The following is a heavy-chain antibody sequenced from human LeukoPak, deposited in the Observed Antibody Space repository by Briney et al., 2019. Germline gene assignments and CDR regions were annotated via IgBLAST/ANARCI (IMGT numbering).Heavy chain of an antibody. V-gene: IGHV4-4*07. J-gene: IGHJ4*02. D-gene: IGHD6-13*01. CDR1: GRSLSSCY. CDR3: AGARSRWYSILDY. Sequence: AETLSLTCNVSGRSLSSCYWSWIRQPAGKVLGWIGPIYTSGSTNYHPALKRQVTSSVERSKNQFSRNLRAVTAADTLVYYCAGARSRWYSILDYWGQGPLVTVSS. CDR2: IYTSGST.